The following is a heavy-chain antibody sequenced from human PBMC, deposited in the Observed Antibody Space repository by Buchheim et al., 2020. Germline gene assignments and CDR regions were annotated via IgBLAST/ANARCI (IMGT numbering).Heavy chain of an antibody. D-gene: IGHD4-11*01. CDR3: ARDHTVRGLFYGMDV. CDR1: GFTFSSYA. Sequence: QVQLVESGGGVVQPGRSLRLSCAASGFTFSSYAMHWVRQAPGKGLEWVAVISYDGSNKYYADSVKGRLTISRDNSKNTLYLQMNSLRAEDTAVYYCARDHTVRGLFYGMDVWGQGTT. CDR2: ISYDGSNK. J-gene: IGHJ6*02. V-gene: IGHV3-30*04.